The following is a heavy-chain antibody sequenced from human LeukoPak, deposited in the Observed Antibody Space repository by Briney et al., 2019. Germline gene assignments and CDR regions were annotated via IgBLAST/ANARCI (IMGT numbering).Heavy chain of an antibody. D-gene: IGHD3-10*01. Sequence: SETLSLTCAVYGGSFSGYYWSWIRQPPGKGLEWIGEINHSGSTNYNPSLKSRVTISVDTSKNQFSLKLSSVTAADTAVYYCARGRSGWSGELSTLFDYWGQGTLVTVSS. CDR1: GGSFSGYY. J-gene: IGHJ4*02. V-gene: IGHV4-34*01. CDR3: ARGRSGWSGELSTLFDY. CDR2: INHSGST.